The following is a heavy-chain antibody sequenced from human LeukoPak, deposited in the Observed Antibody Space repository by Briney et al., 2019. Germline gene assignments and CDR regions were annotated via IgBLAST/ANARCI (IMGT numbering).Heavy chain of an antibody. J-gene: IGHJ4*02. D-gene: IGHD3-22*01. CDR1: GFTFSSFA. Sequence: PGGSLRLSCAASGFTFSSFAMSWVRQAPGEGLEWVSAMSGSGGMTYSADSVKGRFTISRDNSKDTLYLQMNSLRAEDTAIYYCAKGPFFYYDASGYNYFESWGQGTLVTVSS. CDR3: AKGPFFYYDASGYNYFES. V-gene: IGHV3-23*01. CDR2: MSGSGGMT.